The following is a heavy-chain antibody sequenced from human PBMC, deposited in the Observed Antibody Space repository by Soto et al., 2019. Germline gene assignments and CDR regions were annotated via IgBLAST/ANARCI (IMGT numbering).Heavy chain of an antibody. J-gene: IGHJ6*03. CDR1: GYTFTNYG. CDR2: INAYNGNT. Sequence: GASVKVSCKASGYTFTNYGIRWVRQAPGQGLEWMGWINAYNGNTNYAQKLQGRVTITRDTSASTAYMELSSLRSEDTAVYYCARALNGDSSYYYYMDVWGKGTTVTVSS. D-gene: IGHD4-17*01. V-gene: IGHV1-18*01. CDR3: ARALNGDSSYYYYMDV.